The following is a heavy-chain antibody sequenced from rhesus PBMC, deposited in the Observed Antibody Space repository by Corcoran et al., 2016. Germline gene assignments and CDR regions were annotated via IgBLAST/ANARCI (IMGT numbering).Heavy chain of an antibody. D-gene: IGHD4-23*01. CDR3: ARDSPYRDKYFDL. Sequence: QVQLVQSGAEVKKPGSSVKVSCKASGYTFTDYYMHWVRQAPPQGLWCMGGKNPYNGNTKDAQNFQVRVTMTRDTSTSTAYMELSSLRSEDTAVYYCARDSPYRDKYFDLWGPGTPITISS. J-gene: IGHJ2*01. CDR2: KNPYNGNT. CDR1: GYTFTDYY. V-gene: IGHV1S2*01.